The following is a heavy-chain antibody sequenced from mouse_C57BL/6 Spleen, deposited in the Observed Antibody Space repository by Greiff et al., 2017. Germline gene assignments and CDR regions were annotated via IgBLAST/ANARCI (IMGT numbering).Heavy chain of an antibody. Sequence: VQLQQPGAELVKPGASVKLSCKASGYTFTSYWMHWVKQRPGQGLEWIGMIHPNSGSTNYNEKFKSKATLTVDKSSSTAYMQLSSLTSEDSAVYYCAREESLYYYGSSYAMDYWGQGTSVTVSS. CDR3: AREESLYYYGSSYAMDY. CDR2: IHPNSGST. D-gene: IGHD1-1*01. V-gene: IGHV1-64*01. CDR1: GYTFTSYW. J-gene: IGHJ4*01.